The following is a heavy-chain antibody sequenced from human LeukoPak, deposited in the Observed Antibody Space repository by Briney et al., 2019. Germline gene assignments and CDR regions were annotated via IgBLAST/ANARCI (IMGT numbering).Heavy chain of an antibody. CDR3: ATDKGTRDW. Sequence: PLGALRVACATPGVAFTKACMRGGREAPRKGRGWVVRSKTQIDGEINDYAAPVRGRFTIARDDSKSAIYVQMNSLKKEDTAIYYCATDKGTRDWWAQGTLVTVSS. CDR1: GVAFTKAC. V-gene: IGHV3-15*01. D-gene: IGHD3/OR15-3a*01. J-gene: IGHJ4*02. CDR2: SKTQIDGEIN.